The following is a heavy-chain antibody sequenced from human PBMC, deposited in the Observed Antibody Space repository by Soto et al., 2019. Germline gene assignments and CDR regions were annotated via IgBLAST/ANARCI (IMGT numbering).Heavy chain of an antibody. Sequence: EVQLLESGGGLVQPGGSLRLSCAASGFTFSSYTMSWVRQAPGKGLEWVSGISSSGGSTVYADSVKGRVTISRDNFKNTLYLQMNSLRAGDTAVYYCAIGWGDYWGQGTPVTVSS. J-gene: IGHJ4*02. CDR1: GFTFSSYT. CDR2: ISSSGGST. V-gene: IGHV3-23*01. D-gene: IGHD6-19*01. CDR3: AIGWGDY.